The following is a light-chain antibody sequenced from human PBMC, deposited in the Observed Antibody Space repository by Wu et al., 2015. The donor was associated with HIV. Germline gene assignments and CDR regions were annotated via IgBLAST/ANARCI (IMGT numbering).Light chain of an antibody. CDR2: DTS. CDR3: QQYNNWPYT. J-gene: IGKJ2*01. V-gene: IGKV3-11*01. CDR1: QSVSRI. Sequence: EIVLTQSPATLSLSPGERATLSCRASQSVSRILAWYQHKPGQAPRVVIYDTSNRAAGIPARFSGSGSGTDFTLTISSLEPEDFAVYYCQQYNNWPYTFGQGTKLEIK.